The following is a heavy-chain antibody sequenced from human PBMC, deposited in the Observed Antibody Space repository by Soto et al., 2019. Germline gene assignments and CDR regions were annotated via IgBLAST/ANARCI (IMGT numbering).Heavy chain of an antibody. V-gene: IGHV3-72*01. CDR1: GFTFSDHY. CDR3: ARDSGKGAYFDY. CDR2: IRNKANSYTT. Sequence: EVQLVESGGGLVQPGGSQRLSCAASGFTFSDHYMDWVRQAPXXGXEWVGRIRNKANSYTTDYAASVKGRFTISRDDSKDSLYLQMNSLKTEDTAIYYCARDSGKGAYFDYWGHGTLATVSS. J-gene: IGHJ4*01. D-gene: IGHD1-26*01.